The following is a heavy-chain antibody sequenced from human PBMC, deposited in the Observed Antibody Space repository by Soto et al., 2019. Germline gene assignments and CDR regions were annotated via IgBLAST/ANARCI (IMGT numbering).Heavy chain of an antibody. D-gene: IGHD4-17*01. CDR3: AKDEVTDRAEDGDRLRWHQGDY. J-gene: IGHJ4*02. CDR1: GFSFSRYG. V-gene: IGHV3-30*18. Sequence: QVQLVESGGNVVQPEGSLTLSCAASGFSFSRYGMHWVRQAPGKGLEWVALISYDGTYKYHADSVKGRFTISRDNSDNTMHLQMNSLRADDTAVYYCAKDEVTDRAEDGDRLRWHQGDYWGQGTLVTVSS. CDR2: ISYDGTYK.